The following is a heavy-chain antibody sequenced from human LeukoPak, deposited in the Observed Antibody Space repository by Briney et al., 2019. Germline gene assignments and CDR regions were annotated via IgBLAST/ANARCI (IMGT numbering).Heavy chain of an antibody. Sequence: GGSLRLSCAASGFTFSDHYMDWVRQAPGKGLEWVGRIRNKANSYTTEYAASVKGRFTISRDDSKNSLYLQMNSLKTEDTAVYYCARVGYSYGFYWYLDLWGRGTLVTVSP. CDR2: IRNKANSYTT. CDR3: ARVGYSYGFYWYLDL. CDR1: GFTFSDHY. J-gene: IGHJ2*01. D-gene: IGHD5-18*01. V-gene: IGHV3-72*01.